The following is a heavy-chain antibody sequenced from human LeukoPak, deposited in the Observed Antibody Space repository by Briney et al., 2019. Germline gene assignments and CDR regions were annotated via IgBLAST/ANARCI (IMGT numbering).Heavy chain of an antibody. CDR3: ARPAITMVRGDPDAFDI. V-gene: IGHV3-66*01. Sequence: PGGSLRLSCAASGFTFSDYYMSWIRQAPGKGLEWVSVIYSGGSTYYADSVKGRFTISRDNSKNTLYLQMNSLRAEDTAVYYCARPAITMVRGDPDAFDIWGQGTMVTVSS. CDR1: GFTFSDYY. CDR2: IYSGGST. D-gene: IGHD3-10*01. J-gene: IGHJ3*02.